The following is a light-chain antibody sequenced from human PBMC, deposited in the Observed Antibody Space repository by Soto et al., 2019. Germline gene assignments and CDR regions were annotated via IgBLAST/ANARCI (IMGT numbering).Light chain of an antibody. CDR2: DVS. CDR1: QSISSW. CDR3: LQSYNYPLT. J-gene: IGKJ1*01. V-gene: IGKV1-5*01. Sequence: TQMSQSVSTLSASVGDRVTITCRASQSISSWLAWYQQKPGKAPKRLIYDVSSLQSGVPSRFSGSGSGTDFTLTISSLQLDDCATYYCLQSYNYPLTFGQGTKVDI.